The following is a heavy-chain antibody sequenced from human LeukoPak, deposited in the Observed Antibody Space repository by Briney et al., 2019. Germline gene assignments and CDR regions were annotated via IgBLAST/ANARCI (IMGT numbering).Heavy chain of an antibody. CDR1: GFTFSDYY. D-gene: IGHD6-6*01. V-gene: IGHV3-11*01. CDR2: ISSSGSTI. Sequence: PGGSLRLSCAASGFTFSDYYMSWIRQAPGKGLEWVSYISSSGSTIYYADSVKGRFTISRDNAKNSLYLQMNSLRAEDTAVYYCARVCSSSSYYFDYWGQGTLVTVSS. CDR3: ARVCSSSSYYFDY. J-gene: IGHJ4*02.